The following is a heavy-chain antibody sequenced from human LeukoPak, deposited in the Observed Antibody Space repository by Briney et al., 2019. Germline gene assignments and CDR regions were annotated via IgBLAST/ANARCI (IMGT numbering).Heavy chain of an antibody. V-gene: IGHV3-74*01. J-gene: IGHJ4*02. CDR3: ARFVAAGKTFDY. CDR1: GFTLSSYW. D-gene: IGHD6-13*01. Sequence: PGGSLRLSCAASGFTLSSYWTHWVRQAPGKGLVWVSRINSDGSSTSYADSVKGRFTISRDNAKNTLYLQMNSLRAEDTAVYYCARFVAAGKTFDYWGQGTLVTVSS. CDR2: INSDGSST.